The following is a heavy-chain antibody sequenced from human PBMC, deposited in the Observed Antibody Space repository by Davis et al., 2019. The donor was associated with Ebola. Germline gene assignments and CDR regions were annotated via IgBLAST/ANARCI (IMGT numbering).Heavy chain of an antibody. V-gene: IGHV1-69*02. CDR2: IIPILGIA. Sequence: SVKVSCKASGGTFSSYTISWVRQAPGQGLEWMGRIIPILGIANYAQKFQGRVTITADESTSTAYMELSSLRSEDTAVYYCARGAIVGVTDPSDCWGQGTLVTVSS. CDR3: ARGAIVGVTDPSDC. D-gene: IGHD1-26*01. J-gene: IGHJ4*02. CDR1: GGTFSSYT.